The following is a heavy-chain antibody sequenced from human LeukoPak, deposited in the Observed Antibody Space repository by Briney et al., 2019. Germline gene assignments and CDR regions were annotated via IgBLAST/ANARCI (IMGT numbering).Heavy chain of an antibody. J-gene: IGHJ4*02. D-gene: IGHD6-25*01. Sequence: GGSLRLSCAASGFTVSSNYMSWVRQAPGKGLEWVSVIYSGGSTYYADSVKGRFTISRDNAKNTLYLQMNSLRAEDTAIYYCAKRAAAGGFYDYWGQGTLVTVSS. CDR3: AKRAAAGGFYDY. CDR2: IYSGGST. CDR1: GFTVSSNY. V-gene: IGHV3-66*01.